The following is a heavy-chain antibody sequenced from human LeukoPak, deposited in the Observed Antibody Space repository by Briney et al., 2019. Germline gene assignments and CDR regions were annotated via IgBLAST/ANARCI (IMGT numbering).Heavy chain of an antibody. J-gene: IGHJ1*01. V-gene: IGHV3-30*04. CDR1: GFTFSSYA. CDR2: ISYDGSNK. Sequence: GGSLRLSCAASGFTFSSYAMHWVRQAPGKGLEWVAVISYDGSNKYYADSVKGRFTISRDNSKNTLYLQMNSLRAEDTAVYYCAREANVLRYFDWLPEYFQHWGQGTLVTVSS. D-gene: IGHD3-9*01. CDR3: AREANVLRYFDWLPEYFQH.